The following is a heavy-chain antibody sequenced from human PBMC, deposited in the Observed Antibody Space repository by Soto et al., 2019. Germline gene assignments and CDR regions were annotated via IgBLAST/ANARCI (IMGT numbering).Heavy chain of an antibody. D-gene: IGHD3-10*01. V-gene: IGHV3-74*01. CDR1: GFTVCSYW. J-gene: IGHJ4*02. Sequence: PGGSLSLSCAASGFTVCSYWMDWFRQAPGKGLMWVSRINSGGGTTTYADSVKGRFTISRDNAKNTLYLQMNGLRAEDTAVYYCARWFTYGNFDYFDYWGQGTQVTVSS. CDR3: ARWFTYGNFDYFDY. CDR2: INSGGGTT.